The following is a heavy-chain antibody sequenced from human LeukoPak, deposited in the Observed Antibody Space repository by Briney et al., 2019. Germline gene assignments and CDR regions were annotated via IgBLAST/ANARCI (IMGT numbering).Heavy chain of an antibody. Sequence: SETLSLTCTVSGDSISSPYYYWAWIRQPPGKGLEWIGNIYYSGSAYYNPSLKSRVIISEDTSKNHFSLKLTSVTAADTAFYYCATYRDDWFDPWGQGTLVTVSS. V-gene: IGHV4-39*02. CDR1: GDSISSPYYY. D-gene: IGHD5-24*01. CDR3: ATYRDDWFDP. J-gene: IGHJ5*02. CDR2: IYYSGSA.